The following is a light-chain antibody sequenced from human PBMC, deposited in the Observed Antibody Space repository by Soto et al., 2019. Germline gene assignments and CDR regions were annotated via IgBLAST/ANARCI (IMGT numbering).Light chain of an antibody. CDR3: QQFGTSPRYT. V-gene: IGKV3-20*01. Sequence: EILLTQSPGTLSLSPGERATLSCRTSQSVGSTYLAWYQQKPGQAPRLLLYDASRRATGIPDRFSGSGSGTDFTLTISRLEPEDFAVYYCQQFGTSPRYTFGQGTKLEI. CDR1: QSVGSTY. CDR2: DAS. J-gene: IGKJ2*01.